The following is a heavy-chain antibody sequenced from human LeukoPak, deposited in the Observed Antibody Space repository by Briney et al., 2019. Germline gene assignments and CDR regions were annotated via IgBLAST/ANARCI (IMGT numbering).Heavy chain of an antibody. CDR2: IYYSGST. J-gene: IGHJ5*02. Sequence: PSETLSLTCTVSGGSISSYYWSWIRQPPGKGLEWIGYIYYSGSTNYNPSLKSRVTISVDTSKNQFSLKLSSVTAADTAVYYCARYSRFNWFDPWGQGTLVTVSS. CDR3: ARYSRFNWFDP. V-gene: IGHV4-59*01. D-gene: IGHD6-13*01. CDR1: GGSISSYY.